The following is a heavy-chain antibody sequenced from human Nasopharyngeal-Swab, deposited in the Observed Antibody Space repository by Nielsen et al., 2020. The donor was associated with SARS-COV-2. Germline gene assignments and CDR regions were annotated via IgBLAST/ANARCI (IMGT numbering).Heavy chain of an antibody. V-gene: IGHV3-48*03. D-gene: IGHD2-8*01. CDR3: AKGGLMVRWHAFDY. CDR2: ISSSGSTI. Sequence: GESMKISCAASGFTFSSYEMNWVRQAPGKGLEWVSYISSSGSTIYYADSVKGRFTISRDNAKNSLYLQMNSLRAEDTALYYCAKGGLMVRWHAFDYWGQGTLVTVSS. CDR1: GFTFSSYE. J-gene: IGHJ4*02.